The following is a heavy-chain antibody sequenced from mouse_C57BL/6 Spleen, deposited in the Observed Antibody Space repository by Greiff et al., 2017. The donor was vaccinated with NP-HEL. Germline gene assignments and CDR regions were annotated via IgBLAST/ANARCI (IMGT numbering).Heavy chain of an antibody. D-gene: IGHD1-1*01. J-gene: IGHJ2*01. CDR2: IYPGSGNT. Sequence: QVQLKESGAELVRPGASVKLSCKASGYTFTDYYINWVKQRPGQGLEWIARIYPGSGNTYYNEKFKGKATLTAEKSSSTAYMQLSSLTSEDSAVYFCARYGSSPWYYFDYWGQGTTLTVSS. V-gene: IGHV1-76*01. CDR1: GYTFTDYY. CDR3: ARYGSSPWYYFDY.